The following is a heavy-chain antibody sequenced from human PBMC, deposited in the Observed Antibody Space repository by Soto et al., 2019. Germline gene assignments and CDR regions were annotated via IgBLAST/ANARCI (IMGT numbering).Heavy chain of an antibody. Sequence: SSVKVSCKASGYTFTSYGISWVRQAPGQGLEWMGWISAYNGNTNYAQKLQGRVTMTTDTSTSTAYMELRSLRSDDTAVYYCARDPYDSSGYDSKNFDYWGQGTMVTVSS. CDR1: GYTFTSYG. J-gene: IGHJ4*02. D-gene: IGHD3-22*01. V-gene: IGHV1-18*01. CDR2: ISAYNGNT. CDR3: ARDPYDSSGYDSKNFDY.